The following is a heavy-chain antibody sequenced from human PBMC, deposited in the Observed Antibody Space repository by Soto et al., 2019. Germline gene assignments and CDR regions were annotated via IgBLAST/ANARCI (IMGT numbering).Heavy chain of an antibody. V-gene: IGHV4-34*01. Sequence: SETLSLTCAGYGGSFSGYYWSWIRQPPGKGLEWIGEINHSGSTNYNPSLKSRVTISVDTSKNQFSLKLSSVTAADTAVYYCARGLDIVVVVADYYFDYWGQGTLVTVSS. CDR2: INHSGST. D-gene: IGHD2-15*01. J-gene: IGHJ4*02. CDR3: ARGLDIVVVVADYYFDY. CDR1: GGSFSGYY.